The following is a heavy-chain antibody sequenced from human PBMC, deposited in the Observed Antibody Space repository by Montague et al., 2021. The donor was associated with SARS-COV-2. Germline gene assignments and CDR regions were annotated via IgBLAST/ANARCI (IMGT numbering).Heavy chain of an antibody. CDR2: ISYDGSNK. J-gene: IGHJ4*02. CDR1: GFIFSSYA. CDR3: ARAGWRCSGGSCYSQGGFDY. D-gene: IGHD2-15*01. Sequence: SLRLSCAAPGFIFSSYAMHWVRQAPGKGLEWEAVISYDGSNKFYADSVKGRFTISRDNSKNTLYLQMSSLRAEDTAVYYCARAGWRCSGGSCYSQGGFDYWGQGTLVTVSS. V-gene: IGHV3-30-3*01.